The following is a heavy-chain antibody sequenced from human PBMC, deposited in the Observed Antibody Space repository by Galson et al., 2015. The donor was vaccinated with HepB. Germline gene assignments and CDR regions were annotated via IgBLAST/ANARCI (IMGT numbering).Heavy chain of an antibody. CDR1: GFTFSSYA. D-gene: IGHD3-22*01. V-gene: IGHV3-23*01. Sequence: SLRLSCAASGFTFSSYAMSWVRQAPGKGLEWVSAISGSGGSTYYADSVKGRFTISRDNSKNTLYLQMNSLRAEDTAVYYCAKYDSSGYYYLLHLDYWGQGTLVTVSS. J-gene: IGHJ4*02. CDR3: AKYDSSGYYYLLHLDY. CDR2: ISGSGGST.